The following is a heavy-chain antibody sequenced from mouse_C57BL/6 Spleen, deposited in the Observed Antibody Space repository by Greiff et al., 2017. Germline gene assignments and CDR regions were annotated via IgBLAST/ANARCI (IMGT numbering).Heavy chain of an antibody. D-gene: IGHD2-1*01. CDR3: ARDLYGNPFAY. CDR2: INPSTGGT. V-gene: IGHV1-42*01. Sequence: VQLQQSGPELVKPGASVKISCKASGYSFTGYYMNWVKQSPEKSLEWIGEINPSTGGTTYNQKFKAKATLTVDKSSSTAYMQLKSLTSEDSAVYYCARDLYGNPFAYWGQGTLVTVSA. J-gene: IGHJ3*01. CDR1: GYSFTGYY.